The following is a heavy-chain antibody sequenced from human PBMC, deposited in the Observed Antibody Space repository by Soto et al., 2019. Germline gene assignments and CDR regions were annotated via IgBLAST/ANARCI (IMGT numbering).Heavy chain of an antibody. V-gene: IGHV4-34*01. CDR1: GGSFSGYQ. CDR3: ASGLILWFGELSRRGGYYYDMDV. Sequence: QVQLQQWGAGLLKPSETLSLTCAVYGGSFSGYQWSWIRQTPGKGLEWIGGINDSGDINYNPSLKSRVTLLVDSPKKQISLRLSSVAAADTAVYYCASGLILWFGELSRRGGYYYDMDVWGKGTTVTVSS. D-gene: IGHD3-10*01. J-gene: IGHJ6*03. CDR2: INDSGDI.